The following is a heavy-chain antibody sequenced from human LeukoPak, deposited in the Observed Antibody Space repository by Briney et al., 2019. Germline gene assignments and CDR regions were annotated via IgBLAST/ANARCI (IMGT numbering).Heavy chain of an antibody. CDR3: ARDRSWGSQCYFDY. Sequence: GGSLRLSCAASGFHFSTYGMHWVRQAPGKGLEWVGVIWYDGSNKIHAESVKGRFTISRDNSKNTLYLQMNSLRAEDTAVYYCARDRSWGSQCYFDYWGQGTLVTVSS. D-gene: IGHD7-27*01. J-gene: IGHJ4*02. CDR1: GFHFSTYG. CDR2: IWYDGSNK. V-gene: IGHV3-33*01.